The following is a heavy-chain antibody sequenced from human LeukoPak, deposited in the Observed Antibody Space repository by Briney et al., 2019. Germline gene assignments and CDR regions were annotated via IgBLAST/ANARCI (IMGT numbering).Heavy chain of an antibody. CDR2: IVVGSGNT. J-gene: IGHJ4*02. CDR1: GFTFTNSA. Sequence: ASVKVSCKASGFTFTNSAMQWVRQARGQRLEWIGWIVVGSGNTNYAQKFQERATITRDMSTSTAYMELSSLRSEDTAVYYCAGYCGGDCLYDYWGQGTLVTVSS. V-gene: IGHV1-58*02. CDR3: AGYCGGDCLYDY. D-gene: IGHD2-21*02.